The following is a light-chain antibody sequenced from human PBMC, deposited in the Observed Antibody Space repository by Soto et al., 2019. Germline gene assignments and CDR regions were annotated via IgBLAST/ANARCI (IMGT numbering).Light chain of an antibody. CDR1: QSISSY. J-gene: IGKJ1*01. CDR2: AAS. Sequence: DIQMTQSPSSLSASVGDRVTITCRAIQSISSYLNWYQQKPGKAPKLLIYAASSLQSGVPSRFSGSGSGTDFTLTISSLQPEDFATYYCQQSYSTPDTFGQGTKVEIK. CDR3: QQSYSTPDT. V-gene: IGKV1-39*01.